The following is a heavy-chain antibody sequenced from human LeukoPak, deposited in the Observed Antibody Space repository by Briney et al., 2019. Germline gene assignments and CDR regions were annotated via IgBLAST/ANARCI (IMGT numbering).Heavy chain of an antibody. CDR2: IHCSGST. V-gene: IGHV4-59*01. Sequence: SETLSLTCTVSGGSISSYYWSWIRQPPGKGLEWIGYIHCSGSTNYNPSLKSRVTISVDTSKNQFSLKLNSVTTADTAVYYCAKDAAYNPFDYWGQGTLVTVSS. CDR1: GGSISSYY. J-gene: IGHJ4*02. CDR3: AKDAAYNPFDY. D-gene: IGHD5-24*01.